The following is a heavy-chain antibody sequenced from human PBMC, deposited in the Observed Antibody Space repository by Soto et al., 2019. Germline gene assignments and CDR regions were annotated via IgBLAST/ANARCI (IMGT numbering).Heavy chain of an antibody. Sequence: PSETLSLTCTVSGGSVSSGSYYWSWIRQPPGKGLEWIGYIYYSGSTNYNPSLKSRVTISVDTSKNQFSLKLSSVTAADTAVYYCARHRPYGKDYYYYYGMDVWGQGTTVTVSS. D-gene: IGHD3-10*01. J-gene: IGHJ6*02. CDR2: IYYSGST. CDR3: ARHRPYGKDYYYYYGMDV. CDR1: GGSVSSGSYY. V-gene: IGHV4-61*01.